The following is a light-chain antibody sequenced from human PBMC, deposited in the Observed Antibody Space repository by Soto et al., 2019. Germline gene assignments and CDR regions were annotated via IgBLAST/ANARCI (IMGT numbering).Light chain of an antibody. CDR1: QSISGTY. CDR2: GAS. Sequence: VLTQSPGTLSFTSGEIATLSFRAIQSISGTYVAWYQQKPGQAPRLLIYGASTRATGIPARFSGSGSGTEFTLTISSLQSEDSAVYYCHHYSNWPPWTFGQGTKVDIK. V-gene: IGKV3-15*01. CDR3: HHYSNWPPWT. J-gene: IGKJ1*01.